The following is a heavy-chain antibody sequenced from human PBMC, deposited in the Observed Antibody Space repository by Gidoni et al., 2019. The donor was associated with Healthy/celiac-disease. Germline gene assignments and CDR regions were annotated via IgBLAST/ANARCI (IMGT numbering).Heavy chain of an antibody. CDR2: ISSSGSTI. Sequence: QVQLVESGGGLATPGGSLSLSCAAPGFTFSHYYMSWIRQAPGKGLEWVSYISSSGSTIYYADSVKGRFTISRDNAKNSLYLQMNSLRAEDTAVYYCARSPRITIFGVVPDYWGQGTLVTVSS. CDR1: GFTFSHYY. J-gene: IGHJ4*02. V-gene: IGHV3-11*01. D-gene: IGHD3-3*01. CDR3: ARSPRITIFGVVPDY.